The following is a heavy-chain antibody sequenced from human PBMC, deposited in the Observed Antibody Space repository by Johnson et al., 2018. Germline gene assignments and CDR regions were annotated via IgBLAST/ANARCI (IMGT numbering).Heavy chain of an antibody. Sequence: EVQLVESGGGLVQXGGSLRLXCAASGFTFSSNALSWVRQAPGKGLEWVSGINGNGVSADYADSVKGRFTISRDNSKNTLFLQMNSLRAEDTAIYYCAKGYYASGSYYRGYYGMDVWGQGTTVTVSS. D-gene: IGHD3-10*01. CDR3: AKGYYASGSYYRGYYGMDV. CDR2: INGNGVSA. CDR1: GFTFSSNA. V-gene: IGHV3-23*04. J-gene: IGHJ6*02.